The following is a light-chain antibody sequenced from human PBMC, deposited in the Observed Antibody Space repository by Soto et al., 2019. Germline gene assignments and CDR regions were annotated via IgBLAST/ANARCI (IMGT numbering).Light chain of an antibody. CDR2: GAS. J-gene: IGKJ2*01. CDR3: QQYGSSPT. Sequence: EIVLTQSPGTLSLSPGERATLSCRASQSVSSSYLAWYQQQPGQAPRLLIYGASSRATGTPYRFSGSGSGTDFTLTISRLEPEDFAYYYCQQYGSSPTFGQGTKLEIK. CDR1: QSVSSSY. V-gene: IGKV3-20*01.